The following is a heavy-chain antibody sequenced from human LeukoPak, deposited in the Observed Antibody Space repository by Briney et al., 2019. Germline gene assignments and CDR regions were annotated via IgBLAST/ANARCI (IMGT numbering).Heavy chain of an antibody. J-gene: IGHJ4*02. V-gene: IGHV3-49*03. CDR1: GFTIGDYA. CDR2: IRSKDSGGTI. Sequence: GGSLRLSCTTSGFTIGDYAMSWFRQAPGKGLEWVGFIRSKDSGGTIEYAATVKGSFTISRDDSRSMAYLQMNSLRVEDSAVYYCSGDGGILYSSRWGRGLYNLDYWGRGTLVSVSS. D-gene: IGHD6-13*01. CDR3: SGDGGILYSSRWGRGLYNLDY.